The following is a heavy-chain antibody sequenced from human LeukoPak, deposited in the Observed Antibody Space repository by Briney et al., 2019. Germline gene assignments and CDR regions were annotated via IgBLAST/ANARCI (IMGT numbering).Heavy chain of an antibody. D-gene: IGHD5-12*01. J-gene: IGHJ4*02. V-gene: IGHV3-64D*09. CDR2: ISSRGVST. CDR3: VKAEWGYSGYDYSDQ. CDR1: GFTFRRNA. Sequence: GGALRLSCLASGFTFRRNAMHWVGQAAGRGLAYVSTISSRGVSTFYADSVQGRFTISRDNSKNTLYLQMSSLRAEDTAVYYCVKAEWGYSGYDYSDQWGQGTLVTVSS.